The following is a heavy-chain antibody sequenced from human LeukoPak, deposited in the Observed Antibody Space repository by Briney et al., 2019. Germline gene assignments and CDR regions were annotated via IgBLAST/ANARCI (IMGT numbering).Heavy chain of an antibody. CDR3: ARVGPRGDYSNYLNPSNHYYYYMDV. Sequence: ASVKVSCKASGGTFSSYAISWVRQAPGQGLEWMGGIIPIFGTANYAQKFQGRVTITADESTSTAYMELSSLRSEDTAVYYCARVGPRGDYSNYLNPSNHYYYYMDVWGKGTTVTVSS. CDR2: IIPIFGTA. V-gene: IGHV1-69*13. CDR1: GGTFSSYA. J-gene: IGHJ6*03. D-gene: IGHD4-11*01.